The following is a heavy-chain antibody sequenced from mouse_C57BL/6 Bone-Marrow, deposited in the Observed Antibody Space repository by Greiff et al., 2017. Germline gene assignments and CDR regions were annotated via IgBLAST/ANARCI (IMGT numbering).Heavy chain of an antibody. CDR3: ARGGMSDGYYEDFDV. CDR1: GYTFTSYW. CDR2: IDPNSGGT. D-gene: IGHD2-3*01. J-gene: IGHJ1*03. Sequence: VQLQQPGAELVKPGASVTLSCKASGYTFTSYWMTWVQQRPGRGLEWIGRIDPNSGGTKYNEKFKSKATLTVDKPSSTAYMQLSSLTSEDSAVYYCARGGMSDGYYEDFDVWGTGTTVTDSS. V-gene: IGHV1-72*01.